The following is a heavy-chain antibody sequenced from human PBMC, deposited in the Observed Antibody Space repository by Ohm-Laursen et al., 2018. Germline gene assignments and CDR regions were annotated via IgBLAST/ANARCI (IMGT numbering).Heavy chain of an antibody. J-gene: IGHJ3*02. CDR2: IWCDGSNK. CDR1: GFTFSSYG. D-gene: IGHD3-10*01. CDR3: ARELRGVITTPAFDI. Sequence: SLRLSCTASGFTFSSYGMHWVRQAPGKGLEWVAVIWCDGSNKYYADSVKGRFLISRDESKNTLYLQMNSLRADDTAVYYCARELRGVITTPAFDIWGLGTMVTVSS. V-gene: IGHV3-33*01.